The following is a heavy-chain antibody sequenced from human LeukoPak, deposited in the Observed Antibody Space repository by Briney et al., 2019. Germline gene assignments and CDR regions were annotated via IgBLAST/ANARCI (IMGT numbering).Heavy chain of an antibody. V-gene: IGHV1-18*01. J-gene: IGHJ4*02. Sequence: ASVKVSCKASGYTFTSYGISWVRQAPGQGLEWMGWINAGNGNTKYSQKFQGRVTITRDTSTSTVYMELSSLRSEDTAVYYCASRASCSGGSCYMFDYWGQGTLVTVSS. CDR3: ASRASCSGGSCYMFDY. D-gene: IGHD2-15*01. CDR2: INAGNGNT. CDR1: GYTFTSYG.